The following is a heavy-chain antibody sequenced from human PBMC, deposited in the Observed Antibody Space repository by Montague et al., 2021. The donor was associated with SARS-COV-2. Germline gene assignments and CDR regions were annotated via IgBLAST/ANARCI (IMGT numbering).Heavy chain of an antibody. CDR3: ARDRCSGYVLDAFDI. V-gene: IGHV4-31*03. D-gene: IGHD5-12*01. CDR1: GGSISSGGYY. Sequence: SETLSLTCTVSGGSISSGGYYWSWIRQHPGKGLEWIGYIYYSGSTYYNPSLKSRVTISVDTSKNQFSLKLSSVTAADTAVYYCARDRCSGYVLDAFDIWGQGTMVTVSS. J-gene: IGHJ3*02. CDR2: IYYSGST.